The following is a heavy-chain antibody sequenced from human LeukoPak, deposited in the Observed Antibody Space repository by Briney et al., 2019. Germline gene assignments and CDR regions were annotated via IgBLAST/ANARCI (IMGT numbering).Heavy chain of an antibody. Sequence: ASVKVSCKASGYTFTSYYMHWVRQAPGQGLEWMGIINPSGGSTSYAQKFQGRVTMTRDTSTSTVYMEPSSLGSEDTAVYYCARALTVTTSGRVGGFDYWGQGTLVTVSS. D-gene: IGHD4-17*01. CDR3: ARALTVTTSGRVGGFDY. CDR1: GYTFTSYY. J-gene: IGHJ4*02. CDR2: INPSGGST. V-gene: IGHV1-46*01.